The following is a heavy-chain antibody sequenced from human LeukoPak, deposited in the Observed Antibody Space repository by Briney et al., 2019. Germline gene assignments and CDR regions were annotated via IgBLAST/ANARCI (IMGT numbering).Heavy chain of an antibody. V-gene: IGHV4-34*01. CDR1: SEFFSGYY. D-gene: IGHD3-10*01. CDR3: ARLPLGAFGEVLNFDS. Sequence: SETLSLTCGVSSEFFSGYYWGWIRQPPGRGLEWIGDINDSGTTKYNPTLKNRVTISIDTSRKQFSLNVKSVTAADTAVYYCARLPLGAFGEVLNFDSWGQGTPVTVSS. J-gene: IGHJ4*02. CDR2: INDSGTT.